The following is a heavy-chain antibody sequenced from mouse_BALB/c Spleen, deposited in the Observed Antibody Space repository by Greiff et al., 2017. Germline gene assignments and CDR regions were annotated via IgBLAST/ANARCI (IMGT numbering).Heavy chain of an antibody. CDR2: ISSGSSTI. Sequence: EVMLVESGGGLVQPGGSRKLSCAASGFTFSSFGMHWVRQAPEKGLEWVAYISSGSSTIYYADTVKGRFTISRDNPKNTLFLQMTSLRSEDTAMYYCARSGGNVDYWGEGTSGTVSS. J-gene: IGHJ4*01. V-gene: IGHV5-17*02. CDR1: GFTFSSFG. CDR3: ARSGGNVDY. D-gene: IGHD2-1*01.